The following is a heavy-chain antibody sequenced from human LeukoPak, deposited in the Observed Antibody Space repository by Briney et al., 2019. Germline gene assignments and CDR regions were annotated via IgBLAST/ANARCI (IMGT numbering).Heavy chain of an antibody. D-gene: IGHD4-23*01. V-gene: IGHV3-21*01. CDR2: ISSSSSYI. J-gene: IGHJ4*02. CDR1: GFTFSSYS. CDR3: ARGLTTVVTL. Sequence: GGSLRLSCAASGFTFSSYSMNWVRQAPGKGLEWVSSISSSSSYICYADSVKGRFTISRDNAKNSLYLQMNSLRAEDTAVYYCARGLTTVVTLWGRGTLVTVSS.